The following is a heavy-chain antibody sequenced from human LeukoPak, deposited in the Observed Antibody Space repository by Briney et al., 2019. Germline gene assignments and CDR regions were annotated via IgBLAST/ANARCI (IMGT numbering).Heavy chain of an antibody. J-gene: IGHJ5*02. Sequence: SETLSLTCTVSGGSISSSGYYWGWIRQPPGKGLEWIGSIYYSGSTYYNPSLKSRVTISVDTSKNQFSLKLSSVTAADTAVYYCARHIVVVVAATGSFGWFDPWGQGTLVTVSS. V-gene: IGHV4-39*01. CDR1: GGSISSSGYY. CDR2: IYYSGST. CDR3: ARHIVVVVAATGSFGWFDP. D-gene: IGHD2-15*01.